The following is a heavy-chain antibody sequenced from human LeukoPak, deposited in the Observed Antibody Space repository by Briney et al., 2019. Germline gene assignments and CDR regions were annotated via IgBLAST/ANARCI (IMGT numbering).Heavy chain of an antibody. V-gene: IGHV1-69*13. J-gene: IGHJ5*02. D-gene: IGHD2-15*01. CDR1: GGTFSSYA. CDR2: IIPIFGTA. Sequence: ASVKVSCKASGGTFSSYAISWVRQAPGQGLEWMGGIIPIFGTANDAQKFQGRVTITADESTSTAYMELSSLRSEDTAVYYCAREVVVVVAATGWFDPWGQGTLVTVSS. CDR3: AREVVVVVAATGWFDP.